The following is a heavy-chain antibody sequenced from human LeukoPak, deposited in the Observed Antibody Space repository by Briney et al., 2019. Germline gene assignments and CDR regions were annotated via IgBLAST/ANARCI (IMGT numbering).Heavy chain of an antibody. D-gene: IGHD2/OR15-2a*01. J-gene: IGHJ4*02. CDR3: ARGAMSTFARFDS. CDR2: IFADDLT. CDR1: GFSVSDHY. V-gene: IGHV3-53*01. Sequence: GGSLRLSCVVSGFSVSDHYMSWVRLAPGKGLQWLSVIFADDLTYYEDSIKGRFTISRDRSQNTLYLQMKSLRAEDTAVYYCARGAMSTFARFDSWGQGTLVSVSS.